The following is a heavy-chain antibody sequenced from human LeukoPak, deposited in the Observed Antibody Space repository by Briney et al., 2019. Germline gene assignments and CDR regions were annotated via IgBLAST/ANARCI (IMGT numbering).Heavy chain of an antibody. CDR2: IYYSGST. CDR3: AGKAAAGTSFFDY. J-gene: IGHJ4*02. CDR1: GGSISDYY. Sequence: TSETLSLTCTVSGGSISDYYWSWIRQPPGKGLEWIGYIYYSGSTNYNPSLKSRVTMSVDTSKNQFSLKLRSVTAADTAVYYCAGKAAAGTSFFDYWGQGTLVTVSS. V-gene: IGHV4-59*01. D-gene: IGHD6-13*01.